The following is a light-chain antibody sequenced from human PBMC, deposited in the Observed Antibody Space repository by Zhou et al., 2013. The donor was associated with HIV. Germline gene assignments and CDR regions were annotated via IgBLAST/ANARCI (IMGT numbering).Light chain of an antibody. J-gene: IGKJ5*01. CDR2: EAS. Sequence: DIQMTQSPSTLSASVGDRVTITCRASQSISSWLAWYQQKPGKAPKLLIYEASSLERGVPSRFSGSGSGTEFTLTISSLQPEDFGTYYCQQYSSYPITFGQGTRLEIK. CDR3: QQYSSYPIT. V-gene: IGKV1-5*03. CDR1: QSISSW.